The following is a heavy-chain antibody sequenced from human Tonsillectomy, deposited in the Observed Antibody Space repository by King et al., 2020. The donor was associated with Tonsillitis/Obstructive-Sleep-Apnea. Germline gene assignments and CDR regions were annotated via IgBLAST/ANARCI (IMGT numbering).Heavy chain of an antibody. J-gene: IGHJ4*02. CDR2: ISYDGSHE. V-gene: IGHV3-30*04. Sequence: VQLVESGGGVVQPGRSLRLSCAASGFIFSSYAMYWVHQTPGKGLEWVALISYDGSHEYYTDSVKGRFTISRDNSKNILFLQMKSLRAEDTALYYCARDGGKIAARYDFAFWGQGTLVTVSS. D-gene: IGHD6-6*01. CDR1: GFIFSSYA. CDR3: ARDGGKIAARYDFAF.